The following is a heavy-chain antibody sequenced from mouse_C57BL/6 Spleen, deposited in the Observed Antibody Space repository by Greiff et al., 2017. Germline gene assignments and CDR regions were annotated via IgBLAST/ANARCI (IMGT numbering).Heavy chain of an antibody. V-gene: IGHV1-64*01. J-gene: IGHJ4*01. CDR1: GYTFTSYW. Sequence: VQLQQPGAELVKPGASVKLSCKASGYTFTSYWMHWVKQRPGQGLEWIGMIHPNSGSTNYNEKFKSKATLTVDKSSSTAYMQLSSLTSEDSAVYYCARDVGYYAMDYWGQGTSVTVSS. CDR2: IHPNSGST. CDR3: ARDVGYYAMDY.